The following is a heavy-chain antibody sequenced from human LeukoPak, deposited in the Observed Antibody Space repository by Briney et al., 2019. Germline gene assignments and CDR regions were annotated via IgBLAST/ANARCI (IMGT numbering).Heavy chain of an antibody. D-gene: IGHD4-17*01. CDR3: ARDRADYGDFGY. Sequence: ASVKVSCKASGYTFTGYYMHWVRQAPGQGLEWMGWINPNSGGTNYAQKFQGRVPMTRDTSISTAYMELSRLRSDDTAVYYCARDRADYGDFGYWGPGTLVTVSS. CDR2: INPNSGGT. V-gene: IGHV1-2*02. CDR1: GYTFTGYY. J-gene: IGHJ4*02.